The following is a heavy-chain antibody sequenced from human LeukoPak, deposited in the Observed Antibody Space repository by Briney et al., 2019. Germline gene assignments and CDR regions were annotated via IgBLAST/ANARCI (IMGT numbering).Heavy chain of an antibody. V-gene: IGHV2-70*04. Sequence: QTLTLTCTFSGFFLRPRGLLVLWIPRPRGRALEWLARMDWHDYKYYSTSMKTRLTISQDTSKIQVFLTMTNMDPVYTTTSYCAREDSTGYYYPYYFHYWGQGTLVTVSA. D-gene: IGHD3-22*01. CDR2: MDWHDYK. CDR3: AREDSTGYYYPYYFHY. CDR1: GFFLRPRGLL. J-gene: IGHJ4*02.